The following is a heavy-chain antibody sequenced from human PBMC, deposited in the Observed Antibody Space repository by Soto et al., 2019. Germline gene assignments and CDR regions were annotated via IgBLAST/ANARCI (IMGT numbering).Heavy chain of an antibody. CDR3: ARSSCISTSCYWRRPYYYGMDV. CDR2: IYPGDSDT. J-gene: IGHJ6*02. V-gene: IGHV5-51*01. D-gene: IGHD2-2*01. CDR1: GYSFTSYW. Sequence: PGESLKISCKGSGYSFTSYWIGWVRQMPGKGLEWMGIIYPGDSDTRYSPSFQGQVTISADKSISTAYLQWSSLKASDTAMYYCARSSCISTSCYWRRPYYYGMDVWGQGTTVTVSS.